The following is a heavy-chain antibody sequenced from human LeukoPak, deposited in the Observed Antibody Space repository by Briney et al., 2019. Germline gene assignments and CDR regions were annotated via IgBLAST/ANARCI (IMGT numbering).Heavy chain of an antibody. D-gene: IGHD6-19*01. CDR2: ISYDGSHK. V-gene: IGHV3-30*04. CDR3: ARVRQHWLVRGYAFDL. J-gene: IGHJ3*01. CDR1: GFTFSSYT. Sequence: GRSLRLSCAASGFTFSSYTLHWVRQAPGKGLEWVAVISYDGSHKYYADSVKGPFTISRDNSKNTLYLQISSLRSEDTAVYYCARVRQHWLVRGYAFDLWGQGTMVTVSS.